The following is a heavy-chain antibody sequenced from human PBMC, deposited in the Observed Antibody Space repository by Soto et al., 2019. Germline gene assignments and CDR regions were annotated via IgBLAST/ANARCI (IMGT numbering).Heavy chain of an antibody. J-gene: IGHJ4*02. CDR3: ARNEGSGYDYFFDF. CDR2: TFYRSKYYY. D-gene: IGHD5-12*01. CDR1: GDSVSTNNVT. V-gene: IGHV6-1*01. Sequence: QVQLQQSGPGLVKPSQTLSLTCTISGDSVSTNNVTWNWIRQSPSRGLEWLGRTFYRSKYYYDYALSVKGRRTINADTYKNQFSLQMNIVTPEDTAVYYCARNEGSGYDYFFDFWGQGLLVTVSS.